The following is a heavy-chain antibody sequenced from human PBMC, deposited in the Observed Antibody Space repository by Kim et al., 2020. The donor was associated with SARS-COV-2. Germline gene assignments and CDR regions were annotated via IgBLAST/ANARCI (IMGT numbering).Heavy chain of an antibody. CDR1: GFRFSMYS. Sequence: WGSLRLSCIASGFRFSMYSMSWVRQAPGKGLEWVSIISDSSGDIHYADSVKGRFTISRDNSKNTLYLQMKSLSADDTARYYCAKGALSETRNFDSWGQGTLVTVSS. CDR2: ISDSSGDI. CDR3: AKGALSETRNFDS. V-gene: IGHV3-23*01. D-gene: IGHD3-10*01. J-gene: IGHJ4*02.